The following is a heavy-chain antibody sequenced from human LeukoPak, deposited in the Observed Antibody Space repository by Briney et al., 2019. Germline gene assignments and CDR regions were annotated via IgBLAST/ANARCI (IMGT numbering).Heavy chain of an antibody. J-gene: IGHJ4*02. CDR2: IRKKGYGETT. CDR1: GFSFGDDA. Sequence: GGSLRLSCTASGFSFGDDAWSWFRQAPVRGLEFVSFIRKKGYGETTDYAASVRGRFTISRDDAKSTAYLQMNSLEIEDTALYYCSRGLHDYGDSNYYFDQWGRGTQVTVSS. V-gene: IGHV3-49*03. D-gene: IGHD4-17*01. CDR3: SRGLHDYGDSNYYFDQ.